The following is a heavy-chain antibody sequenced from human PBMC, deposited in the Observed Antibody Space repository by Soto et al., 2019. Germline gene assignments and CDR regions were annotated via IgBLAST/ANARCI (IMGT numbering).Heavy chain of an antibody. V-gene: IGHV4-34*01. CDR3: ASPYGSWTPWGY. CDR1: GGSFSGYY. Sequence: PSETLSLTCAVYGGSFSGYYWSWIRQPPGKGLEWIGEINHSGSTNYNPSLKSRVTISVDTSKNQFSLKLSSVTAADTAVYYCASPYGSWTPWGYWGQGTLVTVSS. D-gene: IGHD6-13*01. CDR2: INHSGST. J-gene: IGHJ4*02.